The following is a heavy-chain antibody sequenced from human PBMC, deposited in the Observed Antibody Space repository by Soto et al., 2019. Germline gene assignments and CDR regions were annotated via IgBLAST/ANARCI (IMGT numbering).Heavy chain of an antibody. Sequence: VQLLQSGGGLVQPGGSLRLSCEASGFIFATTAMGWVRQAPGKGLEWIGEIYDSGTTNYSPSLNRRVTISVDKSKNQFSLSLRSVTAADTAVYYCARGGGLYTRWYEGGFDSWGQGTLVTVSS. D-gene: IGHD6-13*01. V-gene: IGHV4-4*02. CDR3: ARGGGLYTRWYEGGFDS. CDR2: IYDSGTT. CDR1: GFIFATTAM. J-gene: IGHJ4*02.